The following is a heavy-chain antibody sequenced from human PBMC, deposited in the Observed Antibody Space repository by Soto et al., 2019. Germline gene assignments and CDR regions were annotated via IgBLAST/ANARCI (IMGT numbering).Heavy chain of an antibody. V-gene: IGHV3-21*06. CDR1: GFTFRNYN. Sequence: EVQLVESGGGLVKAGGSLRLFCTASGFTFRNYNMNWVRQAPGKGLVWVSSISTGGAYMFYADSVKGRFTLSRDNAQNSLFLQIDSPRAEDTAVYYCARDIASPGGDYFDSWGQGTLVTVSS. J-gene: IGHJ4*02. D-gene: IGHD2-21*01. CDR3: ARDIASPGGDYFDS. CDR2: ISTGGAYM.